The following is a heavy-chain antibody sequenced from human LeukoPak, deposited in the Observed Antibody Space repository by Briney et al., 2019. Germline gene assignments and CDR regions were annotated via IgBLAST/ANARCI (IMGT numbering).Heavy chain of an antibody. CDR1: AVSISSHY. D-gene: IGHD1-26*01. Sequence: SETPSLTCSVTAVSISSHYWSWIRQPPGKGLEWIGYVYSSGSINYNPSLKSRVTISLDTSKNQFSLRLTSVTAADTAVYYCATVRELGTFSDAFDIWGQGTKVTVSS. J-gene: IGHJ3*02. CDR2: VYSSGSI. V-gene: IGHV4-59*11. CDR3: ATVRELGTFSDAFDI.